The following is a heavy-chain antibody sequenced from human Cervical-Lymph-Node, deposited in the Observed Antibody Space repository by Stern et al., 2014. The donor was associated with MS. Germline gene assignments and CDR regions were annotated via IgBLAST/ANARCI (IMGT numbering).Heavy chain of an antibody. CDR2: ISWNNGNR. D-gene: IGHD3-10*01. CDR1: GFSFDDYA. Sequence: EVQLVESGGGLVQPGRSLRLSCAASGFSFDDYAMHWVRQAPGKGLEWVSGISWNNGNRNYADSVKGRFTISRDNTKNSLYLQMNSLRPEDTALYYCAKDHRYGSGSYGLGFDHWGQGILVTVSS. CDR3: AKDHRYGSGSYGLGFDH. J-gene: IGHJ4*02. V-gene: IGHV3-9*01.